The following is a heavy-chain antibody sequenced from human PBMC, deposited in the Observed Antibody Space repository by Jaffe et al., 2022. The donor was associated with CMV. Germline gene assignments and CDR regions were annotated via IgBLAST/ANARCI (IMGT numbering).Heavy chain of an antibody. CDR1: GGTFSSYA. D-gene: IGHD2-15*01. J-gene: IGHJ5*02. CDR3: ARGGYCSGGSCSPKIQNWFDP. CDR2: IIPILGIA. V-gene: IGHV1-69*09. Sequence: QVQLVQSGAEVKKPGSSVKVSCKASGGTFSSYAISWVRQAPGQGLEWMGRIIPILGIANYAQKFQGRVTITADKSTSTAYMELSSLRSEDTAVYYCARGGYCSGGSCSPKIQNWFDPWGQGTLVTVSS.